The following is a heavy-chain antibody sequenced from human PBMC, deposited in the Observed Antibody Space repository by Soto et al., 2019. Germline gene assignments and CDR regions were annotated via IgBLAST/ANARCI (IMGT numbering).Heavy chain of an antibody. V-gene: IGHV4-31*03. CDR1: GAALNSGNYY. CDR2: IYVTGAV. Sequence: SETLSLTCSVSGAALNSGNYYWSWIRQVPGKGLEWIGHIYVTGAVDYNPSLRDRITISQDTSERQFSLNLRLVTAADTAVYYCARLRIATNTYKWFDPWGQGTLGTVS. CDR3: ARLRIATNTYKWFDP. D-gene: IGHD2-21*01. J-gene: IGHJ5*02.